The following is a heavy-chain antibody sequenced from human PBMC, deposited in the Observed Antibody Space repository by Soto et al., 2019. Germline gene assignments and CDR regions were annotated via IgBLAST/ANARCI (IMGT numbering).Heavy chain of an antibody. CDR3: ARDLWDSSGYYWFRPNWFDP. D-gene: IGHD3-22*01. CDR2: ISAYNGNT. V-gene: IGHV1-18*04. J-gene: IGHJ5*02. Sequence: ASVKVSCKASGYTFTSYGISWVRQAPVRGLEWMGWISAYNGNTNYAQKLQGRVTMTTDTSTSTAYMELRSLRSDDTAVYYCARDLWDSSGYYWFRPNWFDPWGQGTLVTVSS. CDR1: GYTFTSYG.